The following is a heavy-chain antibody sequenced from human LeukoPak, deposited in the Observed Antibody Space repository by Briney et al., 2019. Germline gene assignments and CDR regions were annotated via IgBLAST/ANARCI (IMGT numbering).Heavy chain of an antibody. V-gene: IGHV3-21*01. J-gene: IGHJ4*02. CDR1: GFTFSSYS. CDR2: ISSSSSYI. D-gene: IGHD2-8*01. CDR3: ARGGEWLALSTLDY. Sequence: GGSLRLSCAASGFTFSSYSMNWVRQAPGKGLEWVSSISSSSSYIYYADSVKGRFTISRDNAKNSLYLQMNSLRAEYTAVYYCARGGEWLALSTLDYRGQGTLVTVSS.